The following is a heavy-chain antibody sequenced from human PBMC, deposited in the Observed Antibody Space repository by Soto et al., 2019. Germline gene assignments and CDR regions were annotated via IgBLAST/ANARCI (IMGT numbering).Heavy chain of an antibody. CDR3: ARGIEGWYQGRYYSGRDV. Sequence: QVQLQESGPGLVKPSETLSITCTVSGGSVSSGSYYWSWIRQPPGKGLEWIGYIYYSGSTNYNPSLKSRVTISVDTSKNQFSLKLSSVTAADTAVYYCARGIEGWYQGRYYSGRDVWGQGTTVTVSS. J-gene: IGHJ6*02. CDR1: GGSVSSGSYY. D-gene: IGHD6-19*01. CDR2: IYYSGST. V-gene: IGHV4-61*01.